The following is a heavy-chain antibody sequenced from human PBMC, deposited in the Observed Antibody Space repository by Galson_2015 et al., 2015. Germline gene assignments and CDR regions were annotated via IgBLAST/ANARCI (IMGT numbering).Heavy chain of an antibody. CDR3: ARQLGYDYVWGSYRPKEGFDY. CDR1: GGTFSSYA. J-gene: IGHJ4*02. D-gene: IGHD3-16*02. V-gene: IGHV1-69*13. Sequence: SVKVSCKASGGTFSSYAISWVRQAPGQGLEWMGGIIPIFGTANYAQKFQGRVMITADESTSTAYMELSSLRSEDTAVYYCARQLGYDYVWGSYRPKEGFDYWGQGTLVTVSS. CDR2: IIPIFGTA.